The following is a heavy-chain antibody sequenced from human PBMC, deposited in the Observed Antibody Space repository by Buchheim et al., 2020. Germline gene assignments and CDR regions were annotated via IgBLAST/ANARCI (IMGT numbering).Heavy chain of an antibody. Sequence: EVQLVESGGGLVQPGGSLRLSCAASGFTVSSNYMSWVRQAPGKGLEWVSVIYSGGSTYYADSVKGRFTISRDHSKNTLYLQMNSLRAEDTAVYYCARDRGGCSGGSCYSSGPFDYWGQGTL. V-gene: IGHV3-66*01. CDR3: ARDRGGCSGGSCYSSGPFDY. D-gene: IGHD2-15*01. CDR2: IYSGGST. J-gene: IGHJ4*02. CDR1: GFTVSSNY.